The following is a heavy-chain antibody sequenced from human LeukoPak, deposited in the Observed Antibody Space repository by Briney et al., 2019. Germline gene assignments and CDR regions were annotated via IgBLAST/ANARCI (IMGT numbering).Heavy chain of an antibody. Sequence: GGSLRLSCAASGFTFSNYWMSWVRQAPGKGLEWVANIKQDGSEKFYVDSVKGRFTISRDNAKNSLYLQMNTLRVEDTAVYYCTRDLMDYDVSTGLHHYYMDVWGQGTTVTVSS. D-gene: IGHD3-9*01. CDR3: TRDLMDYDVSTGLHHYYMDV. V-gene: IGHV3-7*01. CDR1: GFTFSNYW. J-gene: IGHJ6*02. CDR2: IKQDGSEK.